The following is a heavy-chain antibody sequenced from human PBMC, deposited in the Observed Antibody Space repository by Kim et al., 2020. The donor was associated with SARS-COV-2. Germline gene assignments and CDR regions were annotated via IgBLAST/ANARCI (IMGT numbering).Heavy chain of an antibody. J-gene: IGHJ4*02. V-gene: IGHV4-61*01. CDR2: ISYSGST. Sequence: SETLSLTCTVSGGSISSGSYYWSWIRQPPGKGLEWIGHISYSGSTHYNPSLKSRVTISVDTSKNQFSLKLSSVTAADTAVYYCARDGGSFYVYWGQGP. CDR1: GGSISSGSYY. D-gene: IGHD1-26*01. CDR3: ARDGGSFYVY.